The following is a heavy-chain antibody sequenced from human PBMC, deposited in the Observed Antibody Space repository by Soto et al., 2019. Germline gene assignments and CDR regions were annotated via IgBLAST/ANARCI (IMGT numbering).Heavy chain of an antibody. CDR3: ARGGGALRGYDFWSGYPQYAFDI. J-gene: IGHJ3*02. CDR1: GFTFSSYG. V-gene: IGHV3-33*01. Sequence: QVQLVESGGGVVQPGRSLRLSCAASGFTFSSYGMHWVRQAPGKGLEWVAVIWYDGSNKYYADSVKGRFTISRDNSKNTLYLQMNSLRAEDTAVYYCARGGGALRGYDFWSGYPQYAFDIWSKGTMVTFSS. CDR2: IWYDGSNK. D-gene: IGHD3-3*01.